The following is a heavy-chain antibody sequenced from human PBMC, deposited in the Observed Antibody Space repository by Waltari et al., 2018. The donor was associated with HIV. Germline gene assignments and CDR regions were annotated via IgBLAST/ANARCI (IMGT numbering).Heavy chain of an antibody. Sequence: QVQLQESGPGLVKPSETLSLTCAVSGHSISNAYYWGWIRQPPGKGLEWIGSIYHNGSTSYYNPSRKSRVTIPLDTSKHHFSLKLRSVTAADTAVYYCAGHLDYGGNLYYFDYWGQGTLVTVSS. CDR3: AGHLDYGGNLYYFDY. V-gene: IGHV4-38-2*01. CDR2: IYHNGSTS. D-gene: IGHD2-21*02. CDR1: GHSISNAYY. J-gene: IGHJ4*02.